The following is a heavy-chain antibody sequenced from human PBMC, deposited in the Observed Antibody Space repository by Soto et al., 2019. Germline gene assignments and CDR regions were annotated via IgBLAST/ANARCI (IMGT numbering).Heavy chain of an antibody. CDR2: IYYSGST. J-gene: IGHJ4*02. Sequence: SETLSLTCNVSGGSISRYYWSWILQPPGKGLEWIGYIYYSGSTNYSPSLKSRVTISLDTSKNQFSLKLTSVTAADTAVYFCARGRSGSYPFDYWGLGTLVTVSS. D-gene: IGHD1-26*01. CDR1: GGSISRYY. CDR3: ARGRSGSYPFDY. V-gene: IGHV4-59*01.